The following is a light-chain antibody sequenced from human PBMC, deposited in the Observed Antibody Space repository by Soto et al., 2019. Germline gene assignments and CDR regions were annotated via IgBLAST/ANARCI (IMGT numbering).Light chain of an antibody. Sequence: EIVLTQSPATLSLSPGERATLSCRASQIINSYLAWYQQKPGQAPRLLIYATSNRATGIPARFSGSGSGTDFTLSISSLEPEDFAVYYCQQRSSWPFTFGPGTKVDIK. V-gene: IGKV3-11*01. CDR3: QQRSSWPFT. CDR2: ATS. J-gene: IGKJ3*01. CDR1: QIINSY.